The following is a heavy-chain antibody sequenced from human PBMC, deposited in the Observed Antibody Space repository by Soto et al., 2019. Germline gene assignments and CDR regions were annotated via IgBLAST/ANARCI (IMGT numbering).Heavy chain of an antibody. CDR3: TTDIRRNGDYGPHYFDY. J-gene: IGHJ4*02. CDR1: GFNFNDYG. Sequence: EVQLVESGGGLVQPGRSLRLSCAASGFNFNDYGMHWVRQVPGKGLEWVSGISWTGGPIGYSDSVKGRFTISRDNAKNSLYLQTNSLRDEDTALYYCTTDIRRNGDYGPHYFDYWGQGTLCSVAS. CDR2: ISWTGGPI. V-gene: IGHV3-9*01. D-gene: IGHD3-10*01.